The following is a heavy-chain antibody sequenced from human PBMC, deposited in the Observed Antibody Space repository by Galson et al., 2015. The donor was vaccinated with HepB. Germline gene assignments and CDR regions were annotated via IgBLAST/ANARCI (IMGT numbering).Heavy chain of an antibody. Sequence: SLRLSCAASGFTFSSYSMNWVRQAPGKGLEWVSSISSSSSYIYYADSVKGRFTISRDNAKNSLYLQMNSLRAEDTAVYYCARLITMVRGAWFDYWGQGTLVTVSS. CDR3: ARLITMVRGAWFDY. CDR2: ISSSSSYI. J-gene: IGHJ4*02. D-gene: IGHD3-10*01. V-gene: IGHV3-21*01. CDR1: GFTFSSYS.